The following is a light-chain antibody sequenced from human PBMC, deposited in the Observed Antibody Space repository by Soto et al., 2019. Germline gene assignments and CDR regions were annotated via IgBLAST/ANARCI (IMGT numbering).Light chain of an antibody. CDR3: LQHYNFPWT. CDR1: QGVRND. J-gene: IGKJ1*01. CDR2: AAS. Sequence: AIQMTQSPSSLSASVGDRVTITCRASQGVRNDVAWYQQKPGKAPNLLIYAASTLQSGVPSTFSGSGSGTEFTLTISSLQPEDFATYYCLQHYNFPWTFGQGTNVEIK. V-gene: IGKV1-6*01.